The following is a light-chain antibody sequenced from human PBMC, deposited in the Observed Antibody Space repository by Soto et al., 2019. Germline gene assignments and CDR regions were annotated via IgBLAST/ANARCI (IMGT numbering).Light chain of an antibody. V-gene: IGKV1-39*01. CDR1: QSIRKY. J-gene: IGKJ1*01. Sequence: DIQMTQSPSSLSASVGDRVIITCRASQSIRKYLNWYQHKPGKVPTLLIYAASSLQSGVPSRFSGSGSGTEFTLTITSLQPEDFATYDGQQSGDTPPWTFGQGTKVEIK. CDR3: QQSGDTPPWT. CDR2: AAS.